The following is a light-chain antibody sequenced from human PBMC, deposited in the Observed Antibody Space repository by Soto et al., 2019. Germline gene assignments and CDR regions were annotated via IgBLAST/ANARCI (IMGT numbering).Light chain of an antibody. CDR3: QQYGVAPPNP. V-gene: IGKV3-20*01. Sequence: LTQSPGTLSLSPGERATLSCRASQSVGSRFLAWYQQKPGQAPRLLIYEASTRATGIPDRFSGSGSGTDFSLTISRLEPEEVAVYYCQQYGVAPPNPFGQGPRLEIK. CDR2: EAS. J-gene: IGKJ5*01. CDR1: QSVGSRF.